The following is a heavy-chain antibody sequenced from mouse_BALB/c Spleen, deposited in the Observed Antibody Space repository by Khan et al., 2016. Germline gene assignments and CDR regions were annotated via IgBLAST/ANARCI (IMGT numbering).Heavy chain of an antibody. CDR2: INPGSGGT. CDR3: ARGGSTYAMDY. CDR1: GYAFTNYL. V-gene: IGHV1-54*03. Sequence: QSQLVQSGAELVRPGTSVKVSCKASGYAFTNYLIEWVKQRPGQGLEWIGVINPGSGGTNYNEKFKGKATLTADKSSSTAYMQLSSLTSDDSAVYFCARGGSTYAMDYWGQGTSVTVSS. J-gene: IGHJ4*01. D-gene: IGHD1-1*02.